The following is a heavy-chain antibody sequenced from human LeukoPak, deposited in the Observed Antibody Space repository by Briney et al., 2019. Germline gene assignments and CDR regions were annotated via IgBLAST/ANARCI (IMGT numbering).Heavy chain of an antibody. V-gene: IGHV4-39*07. CDR1: GGSISSSSYY. D-gene: IGHD2-15*01. J-gene: IGHJ5*02. CDR3: ARDEGYFSWFDP. Sequence: KASETLSLTCTVSGGSISSSSYYWGWIRQPPGKGLEWIGSIYYSGSTYYNPSLKSRVTISVDTSKNQFSLKLSSVTAADTAVYYCARDEGYFSWFDPWGQGTLVTVSS. CDR2: IYYSGST.